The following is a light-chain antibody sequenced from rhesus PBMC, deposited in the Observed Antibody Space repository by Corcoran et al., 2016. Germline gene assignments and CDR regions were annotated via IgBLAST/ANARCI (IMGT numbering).Light chain of an antibody. J-gene: IGKJ2*01. CDR1: ENVNNY. V-gene: IGKV1-74*01. CDR2: SAS. CDR3: QQNYGNPYS. Sequence: DIQMTQSPSSLSASVGDRVTITCRASENVNNYLNWYKQKPGKAPKLLIYSASTLKSGVPSTFSGSGSGTDYTFAISSLQSEDVATYYCQQNYGNPYSFGQGTKVEI.